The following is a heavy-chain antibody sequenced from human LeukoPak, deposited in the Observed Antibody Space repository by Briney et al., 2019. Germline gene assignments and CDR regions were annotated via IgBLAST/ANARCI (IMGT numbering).Heavy chain of an antibody. J-gene: IGHJ6*02. CDR3: AREMVAATQYYYYYYGMDV. CDR1: GYTFSSYA. D-gene: IGHD2-15*01. CDR2: IIPIFGTA. Sequence: SVKVSCKASGYTFSSYAISWVRQAPGQGLEWMGGIIPIFGTANYAQKFQGRVTITADESTSTAYMELSSLRSEDTAVYYCAREMVAATQYYYYYYGMDVWGQGTTVTVSS. V-gene: IGHV1-69*13.